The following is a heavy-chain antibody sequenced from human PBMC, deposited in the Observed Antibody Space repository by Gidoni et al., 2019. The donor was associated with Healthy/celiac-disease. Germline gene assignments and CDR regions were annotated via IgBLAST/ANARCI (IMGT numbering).Heavy chain of an antibody. CDR2: INPSGGST. CDR1: GYTFTSYY. Sequence: QVQLVQSGAEVKKPGASVKVSCKASGYTFTSYYMHWVRQAPGQGLEWMGIINPSGGSTSYAQKFQGRVTMTRDTSTSTVYMELSSLRSEDTAVYYCARGYYDSSGYYYIGTDYWGQGTLVTVSS. V-gene: IGHV1-46*01. D-gene: IGHD3-22*01. J-gene: IGHJ4*02. CDR3: ARGYYDSSGYYYIGTDY.